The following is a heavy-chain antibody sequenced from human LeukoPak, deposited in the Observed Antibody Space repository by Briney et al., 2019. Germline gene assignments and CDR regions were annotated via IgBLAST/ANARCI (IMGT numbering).Heavy chain of an antibody. D-gene: IGHD1-26*01. CDR2: ISSSSSYI. Sequence: PGGSLRLSCAASGFTFSSYSMNWVRQAPGKGLEWVSSISSSSSYIYYADSVKGRFTISRDNARNSLYLQMNSLRAEDTAVYYCARDGVGAEDYWGQGTLVTVSS. V-gene: IGHV3-21*01. CDR1: GFTFSSYS. J-gene: IGHJ4*02. CDR3: ARDGVGAEDY.